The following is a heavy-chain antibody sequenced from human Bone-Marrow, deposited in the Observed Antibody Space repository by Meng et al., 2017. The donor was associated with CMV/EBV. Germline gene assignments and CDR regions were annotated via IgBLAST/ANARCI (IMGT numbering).Heavy chain of an antibody. CDR3: ASAGLLWFGELFGHGAFDI. CDR2: ISSSSSYI. CDR1: GFTFSSYS. V-gene: IGHV3-21*01. Sequence: GGSLRLSCAASGFTFSSYSMNWVRQAPGKGLEWVSSISSSSSYIYYADSVKGRFTISRDNAKNSLYLQMNSLRAEDTAVYYCASAGLLWFGELFGHGAFDIWGQGTMVTVSS. J-gene: IGHJ3*02. D-gene: IGHD3-10*01.